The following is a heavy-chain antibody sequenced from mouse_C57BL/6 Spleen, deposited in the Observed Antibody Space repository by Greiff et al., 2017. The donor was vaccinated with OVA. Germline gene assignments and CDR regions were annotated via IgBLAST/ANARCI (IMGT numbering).Heavy chain of an antibody. CDR1: GFTFSSYA. J-gene: IGHJ4*01. V-gene: IGHV5-4*03. CDR3: AKSRDGYYAMDY. D-gene: IGHD2-3*01. Sequence: EVMLVESGGGLVKPGGSLKLSCAASGFTFSSYAMSWVRQTPEKRLEWVATISDGGSYTYYPDNVKGRFTISRDNAKNNLYLQMSHLKSEDTAMYYCAKSRDGYYAMDYWGQGTSVTVSS. CDR2: ISDGGSYT.